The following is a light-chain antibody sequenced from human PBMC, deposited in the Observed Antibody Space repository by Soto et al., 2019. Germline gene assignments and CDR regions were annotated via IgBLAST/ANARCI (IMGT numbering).Light chain of an antibody. CDR1: QSVSSN. J-gene: IGKJ3*01. Sequence: EIVMTQSPATLSVSPGGRATLSCRASQSVSSNLAWYQQKPGQAPRLLIYGASTRATGIPARFSGSGSGTEFTLTISSLQSEDFAVYYCQQYNNWPFTFGPGTKVDI. CDR2: GAS. CDR3: QQYNNWPFT. V-gene: IGKV3-15*01.